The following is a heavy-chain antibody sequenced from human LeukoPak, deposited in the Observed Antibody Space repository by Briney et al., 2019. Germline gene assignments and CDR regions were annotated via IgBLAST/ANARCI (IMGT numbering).Heavy chain of an antibody. CDR1: GGSISSYY. D-gene: IGHD4-17*01. J-gene: IGHJ4*02. CDR2: IYYSGST. V-gene: IGHV4-59*12. Sequence: SETLSLTCTVSGGSISSYYWSWIRQPPGKGLEWIGYIYYSGSTNYNPSLKSRVTISVDTSKNQFSLKLSSVTAADTAVYYCARARPPGYGDYDYWGQGTLVTVSS. CDR3: ARARPPGYGDYDY.